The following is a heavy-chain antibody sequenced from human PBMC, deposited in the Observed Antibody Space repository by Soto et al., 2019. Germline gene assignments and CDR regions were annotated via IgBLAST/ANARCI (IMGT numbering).Heavy chain of an antibody. D-gene: IGHD5-18*01. J-gene: IGHJ5*02. V-gene: IGHV1-69*13. CDR3: ASYRYGYRCYDP. Sequence: QVQLVQSGAEVKKPGSSVKVSCKASGGTFSSYAISWVRQAPGQGLEWMGGIIPIFGTANYAQKFQGRVRITAAESTSPAYMELSSLRSEDTAVYDCASYRYGYRCYDPWGQGTLVTVSS. CDR1: GGTFSSYA. CDR2: IIPIFGTA.